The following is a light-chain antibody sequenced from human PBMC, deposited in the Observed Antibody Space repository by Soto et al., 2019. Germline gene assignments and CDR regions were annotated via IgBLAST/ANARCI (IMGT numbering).Light chain of an antibody. CDR2: GAS. V-gene: IGKV3-20*01. CDR1: QSVSGSY. J-gene: IGKJ5*01. CDR3: QQYGSSPPIN. Sequence: IVLTHSPGTLSLSPGEGATLSCSASQSVSGSYLAWYQQKPGQAPRLLIYGASTRATGIPDRFSGSGSGTDFTLTISRLEPEDFAVYYCQQYGSSPPINCGQGTRLAIK.